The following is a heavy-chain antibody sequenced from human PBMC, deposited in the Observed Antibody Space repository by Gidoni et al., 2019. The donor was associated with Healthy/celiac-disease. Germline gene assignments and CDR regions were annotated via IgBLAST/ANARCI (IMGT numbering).Heavy chain of an antibody. D-gene: IGHD6-19*01. Sequence: QLQLQESGPGLVKPSETLSLTCTVSGGSISSSSYYWGWIRQPPGKGLEWIGSIYYSGSTYYNPSLKSRVTISVDTSKNQFSLKLSSVTAADTAVYYCARQGIAVAGGYYYYGMDVWGQGTTVTVSS. CDR3: ARQGIAVAGGYYYYGMDV. CDR1: GGSISSSSYY. J-gene: IGHJ6*02. V-gene: IGHV4-39*01. CDR2: IYYSGST.